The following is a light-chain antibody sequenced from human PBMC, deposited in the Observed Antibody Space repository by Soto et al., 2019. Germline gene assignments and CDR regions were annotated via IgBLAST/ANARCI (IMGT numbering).Light chain of an antibody. CDR3: QQSFTTPLT. V-gene: IGKV1-39*01. CDR2: VAS. Sequence: DIQMTQSPSSLSASVGDRVTITCRASQNIGRFLNWHQQKPGKAPNVLINVASTLRSGVPSRFSGSGSGTDFTLTINSLQPEDFATYFCQQSFTTPLTFGGGTKVEIK. J-gene: IGKJ4*01. CDR1: QNIGRF.